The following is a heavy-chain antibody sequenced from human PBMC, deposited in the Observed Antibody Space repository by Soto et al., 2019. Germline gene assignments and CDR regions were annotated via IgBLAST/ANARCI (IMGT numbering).Heavy chain of an antibody. Sequence: ASVKVSCKASGYAFTSYAMHWVRQAPGQRLEWMGWINAGNGNTKYSQKFQGRVTITRDTSASTAYMELSSLRSEDTAVYYCARELHYYDSSGYYDYWGQGTPVTVSS. CDR3: ARELHYYDSSGYYDY. CDR2: INAGNGNT. J-gene: IGHJ4*02. V-gene: IGHV1-3*01. D-gene: IGHD3-22*01. CDR1: GYAFTSYA.